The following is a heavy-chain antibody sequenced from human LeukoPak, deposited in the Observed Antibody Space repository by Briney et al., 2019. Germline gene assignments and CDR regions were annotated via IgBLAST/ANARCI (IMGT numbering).Heavy chain of an antibody. Sequence: GGSLSLSCAASGFSFDTYAMHWVRQAPGQGLEWVALIWHDGSHKFYSNSVRGQFTISRDNSKNTVYLQMNNLRPDDTAVYYCAREIFGSGSCPDFWGQGTLVTVSS. J-gene: IGHJ4*02. CDR1: GFSFDTYA. CDR2: IWHDGSHK. CDR3: AREIFGSGSCPDF. D-gene: IGHD3-10*01. V-gene: IGHV3-33*01.